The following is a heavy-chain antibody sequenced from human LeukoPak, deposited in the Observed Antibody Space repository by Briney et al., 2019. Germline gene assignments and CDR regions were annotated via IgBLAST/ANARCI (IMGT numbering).Heavy chain of an antibody. Sequence: PSETLSLTCTVSGGSISSYYWSWIRQPPGKGLEWIGEINHSGSTNYNPSLKSRVTISVDTSKNQFSLKLSSVTAADTAVYYCARQDLSNYDSSDDPFDYWGQGTLVTVSS. J-gene: IGHJ4*02. CDR3: ARQDLSNYDSSDDPFDY. D-gene: IGHD3-22*01. CDR1: GGSISSYY. CDR2: INHSGST. V-gene: IGHV4-59*08.